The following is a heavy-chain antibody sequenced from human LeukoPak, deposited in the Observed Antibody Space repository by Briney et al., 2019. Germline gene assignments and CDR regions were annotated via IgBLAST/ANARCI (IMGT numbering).Heavy chain of an antibody. V-gene: IGHV1-69*05. Sequence: ASVKVSCKASGYTFTGYYMHWVRQAPGQGLEWMGGIVPKFGSTNYAQKFHDRLSITTDESTTTAYMELSSLRSEDTALYFCARDNLAPSGVKYFHLWGPGTLVTVSS. D-gene: IGHD3-16*02. CDR3: ARDNLAPSGVKYFHL. J-gene: IGHJ1*01. CDR2: IVPKFGST. CDR1: GYTFTGYY.